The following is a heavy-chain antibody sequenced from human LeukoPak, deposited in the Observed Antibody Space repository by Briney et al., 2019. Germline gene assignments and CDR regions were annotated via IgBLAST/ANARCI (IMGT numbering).Heavy chain of an antibody. CDR3: ARRYGDFSPDDY. J-gene: IGHJ4*02. V-gene: IGHV3-21*01. D-gene: IGHD4-17*01. Sequence: GGSLRLSCAASGFTFSSYSMNWVRQPPGKGLEGGSSISSSSTYIYYADSVKGRFTISRDNAKNSLYLQMNILRAEDTAVYYCARRYGDFSPDDYWGQGTLVTVSS. CDR2: ISSSSTYI. CDR1: GFTFSSYS.